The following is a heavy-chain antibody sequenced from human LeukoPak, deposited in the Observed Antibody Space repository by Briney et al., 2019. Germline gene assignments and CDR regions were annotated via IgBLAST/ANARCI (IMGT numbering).Heavy chain of an antibody. D-gene: IGHD3-22*01. CDR2: IYYSGST. V-gene: IGHV4-59*01. CDR3: ARSPDYYDSSGYYY. CDR1: GGSISSYY. Sequence: SETLSLTCTVSGGSISSYYWSWIRQPPGEGLEWIGYIYYSGSTNYNPSLKSRVTISVDTSKNRLSLKLSSVTAADTAVYYCARSPDYYDSSGYYYWGQGTLVTVSS. J-gene: IGHJ4*02.